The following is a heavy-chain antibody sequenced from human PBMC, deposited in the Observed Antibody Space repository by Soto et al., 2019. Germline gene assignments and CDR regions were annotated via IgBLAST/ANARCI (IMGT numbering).Heavy chain of an antibody. V-gene: IGHV3-30*18. Sequence: GGSLRLSCAASGFTFSSYGMHWVRQAPGKGLEWVAVISYDGSNKYYADSVKGRFTISRDNSKNTLYLQMNSLRAEDTAVYYCAKELMITFGGVPNYGYWGQGTLVTVSS. J-gene: IGHJ4*02. CDR1: GFTFSSYG. CDR3: AKELMITFGGVPNYGY. CDR2: ISYDGSNK. D-gene: IGHD3-16*01.